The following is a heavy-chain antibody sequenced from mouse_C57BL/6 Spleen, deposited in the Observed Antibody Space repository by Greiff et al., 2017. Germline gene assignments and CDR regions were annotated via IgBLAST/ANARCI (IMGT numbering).Heavy chain of an antibody. CDR2: INPSSGYT. V-gene: IGHV1-4*01. CDR3: GRKLYGSRGGNYDMDY. J-gene: IGHJ4*01. Sequence: VQLQQSGAELARPGASVKMSCKASGYTFTSYSMPWVKQRPGQGLEWIGYINPSSGYTKYNKKFKDKATLTADKSSSTAYMQLSSLTSEDSAVYYCGRKLYGSRGGNYDMDYRGQGTSVTVSS. D-gene: IGHD1-1*01. CDR1: GYTFTSYS.